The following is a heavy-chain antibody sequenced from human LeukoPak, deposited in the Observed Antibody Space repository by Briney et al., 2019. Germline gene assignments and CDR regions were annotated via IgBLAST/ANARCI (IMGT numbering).Heavy chain of an antibody. D-gene: IGHD6-13*01. J-gene: IGHJ4*02. V-gene: IGHV3-66*01. CDR2: MYTGGGT. CDR3: ASVAAAGFSDY. Sequence: GGSLRLSCVGLTFTVSDTFMSWVRQAPGKGLDWVSTMYTGGGTDYADSVKGRFTISRDNAKNTLYLQMNSLRAEDTAVYYCASVAAAGFSDYWGQGTLVTVSS. CDR1: TFTVSDTF.